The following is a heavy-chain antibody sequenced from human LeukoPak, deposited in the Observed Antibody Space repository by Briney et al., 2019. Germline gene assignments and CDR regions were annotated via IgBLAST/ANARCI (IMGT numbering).Heavy chain of an antibody. D-gene: IGHD4-17*01. CDR2: IYYSGST. V-gene: IGHV4-59*01. J-gene: IGHJ4*02. Sequence: SETPSLTCTVSGGSISSYYWSWIRQPPGKGLEWIGYIYYSGSTNYNPSLKSRVTISVDTSKNQFSLKLSSVTAADTAVYYCARGGATVTTYDYWGQGTLVTVSS. CDR3: ARGGATVTTYDY. CDR1: GGSISSYY.